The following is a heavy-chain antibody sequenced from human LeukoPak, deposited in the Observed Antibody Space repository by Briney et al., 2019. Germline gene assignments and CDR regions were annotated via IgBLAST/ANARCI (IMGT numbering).Heavy chain of an antibody. CDR1: GYTFTGYY. CDR3: ARDRGYSNYGNWFDP. J-gene: IGHJ5*02. D-gene: IGHD4-11*01. V-gene: IGHV1-2*02. CDR2: INPNSGGT. Sequence: ASVKVSCKASGYTFTGYYMHWVRQAPGQGLEWMGWINPNSGGTNYAQKFQGRVTMTGDTSISTAYMELSRLRSDDTAVYYCARDRGYSNYGNWFDPWGQGTLVTVSS.